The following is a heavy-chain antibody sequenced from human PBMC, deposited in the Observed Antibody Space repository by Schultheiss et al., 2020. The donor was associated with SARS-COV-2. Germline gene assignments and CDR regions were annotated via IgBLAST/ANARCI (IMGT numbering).Heavy chain of an antibody. J-gene: IGHJ6*02. V-gene: IGHV3-74*01. CDR3: ARGYSSSWGMDV. Sequence: GGSLRLSCAASGFTFSNAWMSWVRQAPGKGLVWVSRINSDGSSTSYADSVKGRFTISRDNAKNTLYLQMNSLRAEDTAVYYCARGYSSSWGMDVWGQGTTVTVSS. D-gene: IGHD6-6*01. CDR1: GFTFSNAW. CDR2: INSDGSST.